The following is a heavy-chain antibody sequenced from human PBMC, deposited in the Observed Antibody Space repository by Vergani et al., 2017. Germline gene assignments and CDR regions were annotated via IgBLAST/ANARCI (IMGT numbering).Heavy chain of an antibody. Sequence: QVQLQESGPGLVKPSETLPLTCAVSGYSISSYYWSWIRQPPGKGLEWIGYIYYSGSTNYNPSLKSRVTISVDTSKNQFSLKLSSVTAADTAVYYCARAYGRYDWFDYWGQRTLVTVSS. D-gene: IGHD1-20*01. V-gene: IGHV4-59*01. CDR3: ARAYGRYDWFDY. CDR1: GYSISSYY. CDR2: IYYSGST. J-gene: IGHJ4*01.